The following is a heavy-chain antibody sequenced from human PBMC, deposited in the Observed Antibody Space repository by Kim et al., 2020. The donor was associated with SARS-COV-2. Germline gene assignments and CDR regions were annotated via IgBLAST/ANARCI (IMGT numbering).Heavy chain of an antibody. CDR2: ISSSSSYI. Sequence: GGSLRLSCAASGFTFSSYSMNWVRQAPGKGLEWVSSISSSSSYIYYADSVKGRFTISRDNAKNSLYLQMNSLRAEDTAVYYCASWIHYYDSSGYYAHDAFDIWGQGTMVTVSS. J-gene: IGHJ3*02. D-gene: IGHD3-22*01. V-gene: IGHV3-21*01. CDR1: GFTFSSYS. CDR3: ASWIHYYDSSGYYAHDAFDI.